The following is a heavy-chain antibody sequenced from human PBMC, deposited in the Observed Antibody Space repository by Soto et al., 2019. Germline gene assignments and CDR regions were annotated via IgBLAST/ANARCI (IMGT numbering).Heavy chain of an antibody. D-gene: IGHD2-2*01. J-gene: IGHJ3*02. CDR1: GGSISSYY. Sequence: SETLSLTCTVSGGSISSYYWSWLRQPPGKELEWIGYIYYTGSTNYNPSLKSRITISLDTSKNQFSLTLSSVTAADTAVYYCAAYCTTTSCFRAFDIWGPGTMVTVSS. V-gene: IGHV4-59*08. CDR2: IYYTGST. CDR3: AAYCTTTSCFRAFDI.